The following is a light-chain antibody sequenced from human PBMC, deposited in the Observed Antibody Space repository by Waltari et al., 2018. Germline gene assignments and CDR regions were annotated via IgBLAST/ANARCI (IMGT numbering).Light chain of an antibody. J-gene: IGKJ4*01. CDR1: PGIVNY. V-gene: IGKV1-27*01. CDR2: SAS. CDR3: QKYNAAPLI. Sequence: RASPGIVNYLGWYLKKPWKVPRPLISSASTLQTGVPSRVSGSGSGTEFTLTIAGLQPEDVATYYCQKYNAAPLIFGGGTKVEIK.